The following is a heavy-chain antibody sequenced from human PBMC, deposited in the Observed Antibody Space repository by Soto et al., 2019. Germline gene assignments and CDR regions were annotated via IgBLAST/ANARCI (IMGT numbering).Heavy chain of an antibody. D-gene: IGHD6-25*01. CDR1: GFTFSSYW. CDR2: IKQDGSEK. CDR3: ARSLPGPAAAGYYFDY. Sequence: GGSLRLSCAASGFTFSSYWMSWVRQAPGKGLEWVANIKQDGSEKYYVDSVKGRFTISRDNAKNSLYLQMNSLRAEDTAVYYCARSLPGPAAAGYYFDYCGQGTLVTVSS. V-gene: IGHV3-7*01. J-gene: IGHJ4*02.